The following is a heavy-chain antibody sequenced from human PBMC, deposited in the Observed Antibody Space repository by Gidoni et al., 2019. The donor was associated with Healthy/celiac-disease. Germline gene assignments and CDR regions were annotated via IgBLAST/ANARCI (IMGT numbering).Heavy chain of an antibody. CDR2: ISAYNGNT. D-gene: IGHD3-22*01. V-gene: IGHV1-18*04. CDR1: GYPFTSYV. CDR3: ARDYPVITTLYDY. J-gene: IGHJ4*02. Sequence: QVQLVQSGAEVKKPGASVKVFCQASGYPFTSYVISWVRPDPGQGLEWMGWISAYNGNTNYAQKLQGRVTMTTDTSTSTAYMELRILRSDDTAVYYCARDYPVITTLYDYWGQGTLVTVSS.